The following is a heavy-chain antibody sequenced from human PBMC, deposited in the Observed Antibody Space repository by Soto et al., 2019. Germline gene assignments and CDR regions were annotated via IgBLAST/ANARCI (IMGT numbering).Heavy chain of an antibody. J-gene: IGHJ4*02. V-gene: IGHV1-46*03. CDR3: AMGAALFDY. CDR2: INPSGGST. CDR1: GYTFTSYY. D-gene: IGHD1-26*01. Sequence: ASVKVSCKASGYTFTSYYMHWVRQAPGQGLEWMGIINPSGGSTNYAQKLQGRVTITRDTSTSTVYVELSSLRSEDTAVYYCAMGAALFDYWGQGTLVTVSS.